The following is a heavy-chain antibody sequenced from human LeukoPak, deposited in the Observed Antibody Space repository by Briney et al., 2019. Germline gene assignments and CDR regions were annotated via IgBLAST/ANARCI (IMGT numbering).Heavy chain of an antibody. V-gene: IGHV4-31*03. CDR1: GGSIISGGYY. J-gene: IGHJ4*02. Sequence: PSETLSLTCTVSGGSIISGGYYWSWIRQHPGKGLEWLGYIYYRGSTYYNPSLKSRVTISVDTSKNQFSLNLTSVTAADTAVYYCARWVVPGTLDYWGQGTLVTVSS. CDR3: ARWVVPGTLDY. CDR2: IYYRGST. D-gene: IGHD3-10*01.